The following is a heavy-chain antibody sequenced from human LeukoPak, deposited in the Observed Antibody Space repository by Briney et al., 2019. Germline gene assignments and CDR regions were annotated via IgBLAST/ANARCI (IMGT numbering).Heavy chain of an antibody. V-gene: IGHV1-69*05. D-gene: IGHD3-22*01. CDR2: IIPIFGTA. CDR1: GGTFSSYA. J-gene: IGHJ4*02. CDR3: ASTYYYDSSGYLPFDY. Sequence: ASVNVSCKASGGTFSSYAISWVRQAPGQGLEWMGGIIPIFGTANYAQKFQGRVTITTDESTSTAYMELSSLRSEDTAVYYCASTYYYDSSGYLPFDYWGQETLVTVSS.